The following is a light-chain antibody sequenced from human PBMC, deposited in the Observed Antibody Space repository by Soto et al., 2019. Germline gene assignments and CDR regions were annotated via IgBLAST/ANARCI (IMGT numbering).Light chain of an antibody. V-gene: IGKV1-39*01. CDR1: QSISNY. CDR2: SAS. Sequence: DIQMTQSPSSLSASVGDRVTITCRASQSISNYLNWYQQKPGKAPKLLIYSASRLHSGVPSRFDGSASGTDFTLTVSSLHPEDIATYYCQQSFSTLTFGGWTIME. J-gene: IGKJ4*01. CDR3: QQSFSTLT.